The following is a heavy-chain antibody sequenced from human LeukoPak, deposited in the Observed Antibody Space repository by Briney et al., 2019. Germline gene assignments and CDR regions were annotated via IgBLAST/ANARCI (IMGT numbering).Heavy chain of an antibody. V-gene: IGHV3-53*01. CDR3: ARDWSSSQLDY. CDR2: IYSGGST. J-gene: IGHJ4*02. Sequence: GGSLRLSCAASGFTVSSNYMGWVRQAPGKGLEWVSVIYSGGSTYYADSVKGRFTISRDNSKNTLYLQMNSLRAEDTAVYYCARDWSSSQLDYWGQGTLVTVSS. D-gene: IGHD6-13*01. CDR1: GFTVSSNY.